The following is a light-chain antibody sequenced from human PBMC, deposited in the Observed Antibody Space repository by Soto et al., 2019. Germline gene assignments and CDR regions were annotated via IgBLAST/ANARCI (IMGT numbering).Light chain of an antibody. CDR2: AAS. J-gene: IGKJ1*01. V-gene: IGKV1-27*01. CDR3: QRYNSAPRT. Sequence: DIQMTQSPSSLSASVGDRVTITCRASQAISNYLAWYQQKPGKVPKLLIYAASTLQSGVPSRFSGSGSGTDFTLTISSLQPDDVATYYCQRYNSAPRTLGQGTKVDIK. CDR1: QAISNY.